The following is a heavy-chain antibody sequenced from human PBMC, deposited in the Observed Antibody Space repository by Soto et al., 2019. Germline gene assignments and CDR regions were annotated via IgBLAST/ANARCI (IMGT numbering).Heavy chain of an antibody. CDR2: INHSGST. V-gene: IGHV4-34*01. CDR1: GGSFSGYY. CDR3: ASMTIFGVVRF. J-gene: IGHJ4*02. D-gene: IGHD3-3*01. Sequence: PSETLSLTCAVYGGSFSGYYWSWIRQPPGKGLEWIGEINHSGSTNYNPSLKSRVTISVDTSKNQFSLKLSSVTAADTAVYYCASMTIFGVVRFWGQGTLVTAPQ.